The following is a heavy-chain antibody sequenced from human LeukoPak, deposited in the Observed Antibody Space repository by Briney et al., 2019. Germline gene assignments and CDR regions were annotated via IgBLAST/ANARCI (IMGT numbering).Heavy chain of an antibody. CDR1: GFTFSSYA. CDR3: ARASYDSSGGAFDI. CDR2: ISYDGSNK. V-gene: IGHV3-30*01. J-gene: IGHJ3*02. Sequence: GGSLRLSCAASGFTFSSYAMHWVRQAPGKGLEWVAVISYDGSNKYYADSVKGRFTISRDNSKNTLYLQMNSLRAEDTAVYYCARASYDSSGGAFDIWDQGTMVTVSS. D-gene: IGHD3-22*01.